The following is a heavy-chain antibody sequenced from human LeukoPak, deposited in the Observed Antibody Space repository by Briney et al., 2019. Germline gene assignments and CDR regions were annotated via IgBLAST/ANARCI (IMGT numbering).Heavy chain of an antibody. CDR2: IRYDGSNK. D-gene: IGHD1-1*01. Sequence: GGSLRLSYAAPLFPFSSYGMNWVRQAPGKGLEWVAFIRYDGSNKYYADSVKGRFTISRDNSKNTLYLQMNSLRVDDTAVYYCAKGRPGLVSTDFDYWGWGTLVTVSS. J-gene: IGHJ4*02. CDR1: LFPFSSYG. CDR3: AKGRPGLVSTDFDY. V-gene: IGHV3-30*02.